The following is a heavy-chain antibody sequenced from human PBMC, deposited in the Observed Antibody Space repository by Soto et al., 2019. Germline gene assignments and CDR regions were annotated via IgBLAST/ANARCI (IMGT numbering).Heavy chain of an antibody. V-gene: IGHV4-59*03. D-gene: IGHD6-19*01. CDR2: ISYSGST. CDR1: GGSISNYY. Sequence: NPSETLSLTCSVSGGSISNYYNFWSWLWQSPGRGLEWIGYISYSGSTNYNPSVKSRVTIPADMSKNQFSLRLSSVTAADTAIYYCAKTIVVAGNLRFDPWGQGALVTVSS. CDR3: AKTIVVAGNLRFDP. J-gene: IGHJ5*02.